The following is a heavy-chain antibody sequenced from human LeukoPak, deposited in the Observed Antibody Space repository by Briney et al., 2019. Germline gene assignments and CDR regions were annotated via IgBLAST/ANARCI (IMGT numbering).Heavy chain of an antibody. Sequence: SETLSLTCTLSGGSISTYFWSWIRKPPGKGLKWIGYIYYNGNTDYNPSLKSRVTMSVDMSKNQFSLKLRSVTAADTAVYYCARGDTSGWYTDYWGQGTLVTVSS. D-gene: IGHD6-19*01. CDR1: GGSISTYF. J-gene: IGHJ4*02. CDR2: IYYNGNT. V-gene: IGHV4-59*08. CDR3: ARGDTSGWYTDY.